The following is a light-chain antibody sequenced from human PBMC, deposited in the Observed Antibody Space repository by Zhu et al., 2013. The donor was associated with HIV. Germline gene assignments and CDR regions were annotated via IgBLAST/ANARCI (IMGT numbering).Light chain of an antibody. V-gene: IGKV1-5*03. Sequence: DIQMTQSPSTLSTSVGDRVTITCRASQSVENWLAWYQQEPGKAPKLLIYKASVLENGVPSRFSGSGSGTEFSLTISSLQPDDVATYYCQQYNSYSLTFGGGTKVEVK. J-gene: IGKJ4*01. CDR1: QSVENW. CDR3: QQYNSYSLT. CDR2: KAS.